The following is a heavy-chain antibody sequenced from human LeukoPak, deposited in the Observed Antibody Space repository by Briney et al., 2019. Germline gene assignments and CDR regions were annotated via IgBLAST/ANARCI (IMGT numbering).Heavy chain of an antibody. CDR3: ARGKGMATATDCDY. V-gene: IGHV1-69*01. CDR1: GGTFSSYA. J-gene: IGHJ4*02. CDR2: IIPIFGTA. D-gene: IGHD5-24*01. Sequence: ASVNVSCKASGGTFSSYAISWVRQAPGQGLEWKGGIIPIFGTANYAQKFQGRVTITADESTSTAYMELSSLRSEDTAVYYCARGKGMATATDCDYWGQGTLVTVSS.